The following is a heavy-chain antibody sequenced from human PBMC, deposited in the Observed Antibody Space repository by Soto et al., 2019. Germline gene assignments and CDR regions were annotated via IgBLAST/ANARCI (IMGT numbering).Heavy chain of an antibody. V-gene: IGHV3-9*01. CDR1: GFTFDDYA. J-gene: IGHJ3*02. CDR2: VSWNSGSE. CDR3: ASSRGRGDFWSGYVAFDI. D-gene: IGHD3-3*01. Sequence: EVQLVESGGGLVQPGWSLRLSCAASGFTFDDYAMHWVRQAPGKGLEWVSGVSWNSGSEGYADSVKGRFTISRDNVNKSLHLQMNSLEPEDTAVYFCASSRGRGDFWSGYVAFDIWGQGTMVTVS.